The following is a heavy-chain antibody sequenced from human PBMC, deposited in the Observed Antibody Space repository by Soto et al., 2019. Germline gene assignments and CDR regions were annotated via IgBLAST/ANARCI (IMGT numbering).Heavy chain of an antibody. D-gene: IGHD1-26*01. Sequence: ASVKVSCKASGYTFTSYDINWVRQATGQGLEWMGWMNPNSGNTGYAQKFQGRVTMTRNTSISTAYMELSSLRSEDTAVYYCARTVGATIISYYYYGMDVWGQGTTVTVSS. V-gene: IGHV1-8*01. CDR1: GYTFTSYD. CDR3: ARTVGATIISYYYYGMDV. J-gene: IGHJ6*02. CDR2: MNPNSGNT.